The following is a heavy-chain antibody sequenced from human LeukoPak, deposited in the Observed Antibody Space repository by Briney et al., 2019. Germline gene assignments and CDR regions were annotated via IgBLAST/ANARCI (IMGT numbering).Heavy chain of an antibody. V-gene: IGHV3-64*01. D-gene: IGHD5-24*01. CDR3: ARGDGYNERGDY. CDR2: ISSNGGST. CDR1: GFTFSSYA. J-gene: IGHJ4*02. Sequence: GGSLRLSCAASGFTFSSYAMHWVRQAPGKGLEYVSAISSNGGSTYYANSVKGRFTISRDNSKNTLYLQMGSLRAEDMAVYYCARGDGYNERGDYWGQGTLVTVSS.